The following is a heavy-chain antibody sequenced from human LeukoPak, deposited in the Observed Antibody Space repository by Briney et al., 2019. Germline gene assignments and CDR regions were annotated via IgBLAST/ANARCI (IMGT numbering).Heavy chain of an antibody. CDR3: AKYHGSGSPPPDY. J-gene: IGHJ4*02. D-gene: IGHD3-10*01. V-gene: IGHV3-20*04. Sequence: GGSLRLSCAASGFTFDDYGMSWVRQAPGKGLEWVSAINWNGGSTGYAGSVKGRFTISRDNAKNSLYLQMNSLRAEDTALYYCAKYHGSGSPPPDYWGQGTLVTVSS. CDR2: INWNGGST. CDR1: GFTFDDYG.